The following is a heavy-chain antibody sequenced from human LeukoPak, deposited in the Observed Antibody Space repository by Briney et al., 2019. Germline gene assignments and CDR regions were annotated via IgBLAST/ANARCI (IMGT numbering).Heavy chain of an antibody. CDR2: IKQDGSEK. D-gene: IGHD6-19*01. V-gene: IGHV3-7*01. Sequence: PGGSLRLSCAASGFTFSSYWMSWVRQAPGKGLEWVANIKQDGSEKYYVDSVKGRFTISRDNAKNSLYLQMNSLRAEDTAVYYCARAVKGGWYPDAFDIWGQGTMVTVSS. J-gene: IGHJ3*02. CDR3: ARAVKGGWYPDAFDI. CDR1: GFTFSSYW.